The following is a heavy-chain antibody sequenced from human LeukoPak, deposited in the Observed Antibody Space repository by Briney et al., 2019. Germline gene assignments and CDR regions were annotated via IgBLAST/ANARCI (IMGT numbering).Heavy chain of an antibody. J-gene: IGHJ4*02. CDR2: IFYSGST. CDR3: ARTRGYSYGTTFLDY. CDR1: GGSISSNNYY. Sequence: PSETLSLTCTVSGGSISSNNYYWGWIRQPPGKGLEWIGTIFYSGSTYYNPSLKGRVTISVDTSKNQFSLKLISVTAADTAVYYCARTRGYSYGTTFLDYWGQGTLVTVSS. V-gene: IGHV4-39*07. D-gene: IGHD5-18*01.